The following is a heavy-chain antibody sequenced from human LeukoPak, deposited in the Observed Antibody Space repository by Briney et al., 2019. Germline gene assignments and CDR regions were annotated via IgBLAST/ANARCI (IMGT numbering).Heavy chain of an antibody. CDR3: ARGYCSSTSCYTVDY. CDR2: ISYDGSNK. J-gene: IGHJ4*02. V-gene: IGHV3-30-3*01. CDR1: GFTFSSYA. D-gene: IGHD2-2*02. Sequence: PGRSLRLSCAASGFTFSSYAMHWVRQAPGKGLEWVAVISYDGSNKYYADSVKGRFTISRDNSKNTLYLPMNSLRAEDTAVYYCARGYCSSTSCYTVDYWGQGTLVTVSS.